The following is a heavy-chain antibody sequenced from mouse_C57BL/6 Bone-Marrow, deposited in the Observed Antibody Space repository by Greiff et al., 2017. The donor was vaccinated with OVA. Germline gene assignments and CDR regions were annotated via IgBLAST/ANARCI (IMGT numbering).Heavy chain of an antibody. D-gene: IGHD1-1*01. V-gene: IGHV14-3*01. CDR1: GFNIKNTY. J-gene: IGHJ2*01. CDR2: IDPANGNT. Sequence: EVKLVESVAELVRPGASVKLSCTASGFNIKNTYMHWVKQRPEQGLEWIGRIDPANGNTKYAPKFQGKATITADTSSNTAYLQLSSLTSEDTAIYYCARRGYYYGSSSYFDYWGQGTTLTVSS. CDR3: ARRGYYYGSSSYFDY.